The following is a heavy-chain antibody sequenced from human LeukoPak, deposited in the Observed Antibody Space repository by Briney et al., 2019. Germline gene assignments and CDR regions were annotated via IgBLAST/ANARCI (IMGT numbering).Heavy chain of an antibody. CDR1: GFTFSSYS. CDR2: ISSSSSTI. CDR3: AREARARDDYYYMDV. J-gene: IGHJ6*03. V-gene: IGHV3-48*01. Sequence: RGSLRLSCAASGFTFSSYSMNWVRQAPGKGLEWVSYISSSSSTIYYADSVKGRFTISRDNAKNSLYLQMNSLRAEDTAVYYCAREARARDDYYYMDVWGKGTTVTVSS. D-gene: IGHD5-24*01.